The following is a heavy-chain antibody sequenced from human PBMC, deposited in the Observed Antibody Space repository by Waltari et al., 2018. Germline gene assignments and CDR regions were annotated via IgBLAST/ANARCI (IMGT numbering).Heavy chain of an antibody. D-gene: IGHD5-18*01. CDR1: GGSISSYY. Sequence: QVQLQESGPGLVKPSETLSLTCTVSGGSISSYYWSWIRQPPGKGLEWIGYIYYSGSTNYNPPLKSRVTISVDTSKNQFSLKLSSVTAADTAVYYCAREAMVDYYYGMDVWGQGTTVTVSS. CDR2: IYYSGST. V-gene: IGHV4-59*01. J-gene: IGHJ6*02. CDR3: AREAMVDYYYGMDV.